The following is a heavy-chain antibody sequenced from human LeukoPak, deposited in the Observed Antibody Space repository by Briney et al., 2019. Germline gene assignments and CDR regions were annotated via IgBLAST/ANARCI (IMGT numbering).Heavy chain of an antibody. D-gene: IGHD1-26*01. CDR1: GGSISSYY. V-gene: IGHV4-59*01. CDR2: IYYSGST. CDR3: ARESSGSPYYFDY. Sequence: PSETLSLTCTVSGGSISSYYWSWIRQPPGKGLEWIGYIYYSGSTNYNPSLKSRVTISVDTSKNQFSLKLSSVTAADTVVYYCARESSGSPYYFDYWGQGTLVTVSS. J-gene: IGHJ4*02.